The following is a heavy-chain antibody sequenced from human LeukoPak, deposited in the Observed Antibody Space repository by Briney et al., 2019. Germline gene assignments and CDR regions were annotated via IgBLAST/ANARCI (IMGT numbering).Heavy chain of an antibody. V-gene: IGHV3-11*04. Sequence: GGSLRLSCAASGFTFSDYYMSWIRQAPGKGLEWVSYISSSGSTIYYADSVKGRFTISRDNAKNSLYLQMNSLRAEDTAVYYCARERGSSWFRKDAFDIWGQGTMVTVSS. CDR3: ARERGSSWFRKDAFDI. D-gene: IGHD6-13*01. J-gene: IGHJ3*02. CDR1: GFTFSDYY. CDR2: ISSSGSTI.